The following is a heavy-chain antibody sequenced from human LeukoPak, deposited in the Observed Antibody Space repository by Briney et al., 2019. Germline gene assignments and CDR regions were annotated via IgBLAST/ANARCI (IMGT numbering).Heavy chain of an antibody. J-gene: IGHJ5*02. CDR1: GDSISSGTDY. CDR2: IYTTGIT. CDR3: AREFLASRRNWVDP. D-gene: IGHD6-6*01. Sequence: SQTLSLTCAVSGDSISSGTDYWRWIRQPAGQGREWIGRIYTTGITNYNPSLKSRVTISVDTSKNQFSLNLTSVTAADTAVYYCAREFLASRRNWVDPWGQGILVTVSS. V-gene: IGHV4-61*02.